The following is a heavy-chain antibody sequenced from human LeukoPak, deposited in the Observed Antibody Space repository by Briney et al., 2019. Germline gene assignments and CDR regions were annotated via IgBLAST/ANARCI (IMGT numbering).Heavy chain of an antibody. J-gene: IGHJ4*02. CDR1: GFTFSNYA. D-gene: IGHD4-17*01. V-gene: IGHV3-23*01. CDR3: ARGEFGDLRYDY. Sequence: QPGGSLRLSCAVSGFTFSNYAMTWVRQAPGKGLERVSNISGTGTNTYYADSVKGRFTISRDNSKNTLYLQMISLRVEDTAMYYCARGEFGDLRYDYWGQGSLVTVSS. CDR2: ISGTGTNT.